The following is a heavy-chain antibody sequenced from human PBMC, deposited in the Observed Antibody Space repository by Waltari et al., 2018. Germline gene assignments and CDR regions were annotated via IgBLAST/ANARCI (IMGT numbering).Heavy chain of an antibody. CDR2: IYYSGST. V-gene: IGHV4-39*01. J-gene: IGHJ4*02. CDR3: ASGRDYDILTGYYRGDFDY. Sequence: QLQLQESGPGLVKPSETLSLTCTVSGVSISSSSYYWGWIRQPPGKGLEWIGSIYYSGSTYYNPSLKNRVTISVDTSKNQFSLKLSSVTAADTAVDFCASGRDYDILTGYYRGDFDYWGQGTLVTVSS. D-gene: IGHD3-9*01. CDR1: GVSISSSSYY.